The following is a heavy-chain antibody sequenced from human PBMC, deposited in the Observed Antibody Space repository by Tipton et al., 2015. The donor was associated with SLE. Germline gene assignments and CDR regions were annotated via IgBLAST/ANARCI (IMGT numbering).Heavy chain of an antibody. V-gene: IGHV4-61*02. Sequence: TLSLTCTVSGGSITNDNHYWSWIRQPAGKGLEWIGRIYASGSTNYSPSLKSRLTISVDTSKNQFSLNLSSVTAADTAVYYCARVREGYNYDCDNWGQGTLVTVSS. CDR1: GGSITNDNHY. D-gene: IGHD5-24*01. CDR3: ARVREGYNYDCDN. J-gene: IGHJ4*02. CDR2: IYASGST.